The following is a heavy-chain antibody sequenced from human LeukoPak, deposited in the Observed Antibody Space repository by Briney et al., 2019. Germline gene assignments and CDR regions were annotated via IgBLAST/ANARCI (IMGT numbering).Heavy chain of an antibody. CDR2: INPKSGSP. D-gene: IGHD6-19*01. V-gene: IGHV1-8*02. J-gene: IGHJ4*02. CDR3: ARFTHGSGLGNFDY. Sequence: ASVKVSCKASGYTFTSYGISWMRQAPGQGLEWMGWINPKSGSPEYAQKFQGRLTISRSTSMSTAYMELSSLRSDDTAVYFCARFTHGSGLGNFDYWGQGTLVTVSS. CDR1: GYTFTSYG.